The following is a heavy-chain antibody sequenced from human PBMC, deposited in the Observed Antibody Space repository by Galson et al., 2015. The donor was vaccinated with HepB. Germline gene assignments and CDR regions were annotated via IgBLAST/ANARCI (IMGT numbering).Heavy chain of an antibody. CDR2: ISSSGGLI. CDR1: GFTFSTYS. V-gene: IGHV3-48*02. CDR3: ARGEAETALFAPFEY. Sequence: SLRLSCAASGFTFSTYSMNWVRQAPGKGLEWVSYISSSGGLIYYADSVKGRFTVSRDGNSLYLQMKSLRDEDTAVYYCARGEAETALFAPFEYWGLGILVTVSS. D-gene: IGHD5-18*01. J-gene: IGHJ4*02.